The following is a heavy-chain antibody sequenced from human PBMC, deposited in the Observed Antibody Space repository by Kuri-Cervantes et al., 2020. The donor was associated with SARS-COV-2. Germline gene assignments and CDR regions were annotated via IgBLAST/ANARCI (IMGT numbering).Heavy chain of an antibody. D-gene: IGHD7-27*01. CDR3: ARETELGTDY. Sequence: GESLKISCAASGFTFSSYSMNWVRQAPGKGLEWVSSISSSSSYVYYADSVKGRFTISRDNSKNTLYLQMNSLRAEDTAVYYCARETELGTDYWGQGTLVTVSS. J-gene: IGHJ4*02. CDR2: ISSSSSYV. CDR1: GFTFSSYS. V-gene: IGHV3-21*01.